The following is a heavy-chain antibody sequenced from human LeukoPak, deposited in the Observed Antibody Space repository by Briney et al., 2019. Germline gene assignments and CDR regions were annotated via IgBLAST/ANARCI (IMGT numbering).Heavy chain of an antibody. CDR2: ISGSGGST. CDR3: AKSVDYYYFDY. CDR1: GFTFSSYG. Sequence: GGSLRLSCAASGFTFSSYGMSWVRQAPGNGLEWVSAISGSGGSTYYADSVKGRFTISRDNSKNTLYLQMNSLRAEDTAVYYCAKSVDYYYFDYWGQGTLVTVSS. J-gene: IGHJ4*02. D-gene: IGHD5-12*01. V-gene: IGHV3-23*01.